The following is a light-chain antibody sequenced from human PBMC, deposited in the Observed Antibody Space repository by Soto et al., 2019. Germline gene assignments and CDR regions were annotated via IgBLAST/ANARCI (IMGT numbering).Light chain of an antibody. CDR2: EVS. V-gene: IGLV2-8*01. J-gene: IGLJ2*01. CDR1: SSDVGGYNY. CDR3: SSYAGSNNLV. Sequence: QSALTHPPSASGSPGQSVTISCTGTSSDVGGYNYVSWYQQHPDKAPKLMIYEVSKRPSGVPDRFSGSKSGNTASLTVSGLQAEDEADYYCSSYAGSNNLVFGGGTQLTVL.